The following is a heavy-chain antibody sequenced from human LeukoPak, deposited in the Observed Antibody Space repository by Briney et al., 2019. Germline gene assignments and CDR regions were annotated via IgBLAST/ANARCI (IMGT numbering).Heavy chain of an antibody. J-gene: IGHJ4*02. CDR3: ASYSSGWSFDY. D-gene: IGHD6-19*01. V-gene: IGHV1-69*04. Sequence: GASVKVSFKASGGTFSIYAISWVRQAPGQGLEWMGRIIPILGIANYAQKFQGRVTITADKSTSTAYMELTSLRSEDTAVDYCASYSSGWSFDYWGQGTLVTVSS. CDR1: GGTFSIYA. CDR2: IIPILGIA.